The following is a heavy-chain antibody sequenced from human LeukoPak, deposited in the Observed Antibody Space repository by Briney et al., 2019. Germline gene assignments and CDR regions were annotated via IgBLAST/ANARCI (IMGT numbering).Heavy chain of an antibody. CDR3: ARDSSGYGDYGDY. V-gene: IGHV4-34*01. D-gene: IGHD6-25*01. Sequence: SETLSLTCAVYGGSLSNYYWSWIRQPPGKGLEWIGEINHSGSTKFNPSLKSRVTILVDMSKSQFSLELRSVTAADTAVYYCARDSSGYGDYGDYWGQGTLVTVSS. J-gene: IGHJ4*02. CDR1: GGSLSNYY. CDR2: INHSGST.